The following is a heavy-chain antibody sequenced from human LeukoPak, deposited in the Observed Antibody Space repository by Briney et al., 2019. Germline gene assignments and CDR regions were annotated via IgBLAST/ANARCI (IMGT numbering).Heavy chain of an antibody. J-gene: IGHJ4*02. CDR2: IYYTGST. CDR3: ARGYRAISDY. V-gene: IGHV4-59*01. D-gene: IGHD2-2*02. CDR1: AGSISGYH. Sequence: SETLSLTRTVSAGSISGYHWSWIRQPPGRGLEWIGFIYYTGSTTYNPSLKSRVTISVDTSKNQFSLKLTSVTAADTAVYYCARGYRAISDYWGQGTLVTVSS.